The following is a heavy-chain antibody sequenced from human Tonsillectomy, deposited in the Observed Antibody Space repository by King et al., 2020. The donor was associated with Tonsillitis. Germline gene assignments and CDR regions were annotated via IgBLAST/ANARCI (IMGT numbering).Heavy chain of an antibody. Sequence: QLVQSGGGVVQPGRSLRVSCATSAFTFSSYGMHWIRQAPGKGLEWVAVISNDGFHKNYADSVRGRFTISRDNYKNMLYLEMNSLRAEDTAVYYCAKDKFPMSSGGDFDYWGQGTLVTVSS. CDR2: ISNDGFHK. CDR3: AKDKFPMSSGGDFDY. CDR1: AFTFSSYG. J-gene: IGHJ4*02. V-gene: IGHV3-30*18. D-gene: IGHD2-15*01.